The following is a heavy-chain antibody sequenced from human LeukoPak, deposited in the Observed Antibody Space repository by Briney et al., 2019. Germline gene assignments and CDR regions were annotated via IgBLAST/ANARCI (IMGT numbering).Heavy chain of an antibody. D-gene: IGHD6-19*01. J-gene: IGHJ4*02. CDR2: INHSGST. V-gene: IGHV4-34*01. CDR1: GGSLSGYY. CDR3: ARGQQWLRHFDY. Sequence: SETLSLTCAVYGGSLSGYYWSWIRQPPGKGLEWIGEINHSGSTNYNPSLKSRVTISVDTSKNQFSLKLSSVTAADTAVYYCARGQQWLRHFDYWGQGTLVTVSS.